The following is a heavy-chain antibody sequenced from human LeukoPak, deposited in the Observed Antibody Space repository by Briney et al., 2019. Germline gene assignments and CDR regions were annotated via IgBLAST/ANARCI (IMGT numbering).Heavy chain of an antibody. J-gene: IGHJ2*01. V-gene: IGHV4-61*02. D-gene: IGHD2-21*02. CDR1: GGSISSGSYY. CDR2: IYTSGST. Sequence: PSETLSLTCTVSGGSISSGSYYWSWIRQPAGKGLEWIGRIYTSGSTNYTPSRKSRVTISVDTSKHQFSLKLSSVTAADTAVYYCAREVARIVVVTATPYWYFDLWGRGTLVTVSS. CDR3: AREVARIVVVTATPYWYFDL.